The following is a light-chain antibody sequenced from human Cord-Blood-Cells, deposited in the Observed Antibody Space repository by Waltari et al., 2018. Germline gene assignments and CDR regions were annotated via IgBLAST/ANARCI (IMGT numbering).Light chain of an antibody. CDR2: AAS. J-gene: IGKJ1*01. CDR1: QSISSY. Sequence: DIQMTQSPSSLSASVGDRVTITCRASQSISSYLNWYQQKPGKAPKLLIYAASCLQSGVPSRFSGSGSGTDFTLTISSLQPEDFATCYCQQSYSTWTFGQGTKVEIK. V-gene: IGKV1-39*01. CDR3: QQSYSTWT.